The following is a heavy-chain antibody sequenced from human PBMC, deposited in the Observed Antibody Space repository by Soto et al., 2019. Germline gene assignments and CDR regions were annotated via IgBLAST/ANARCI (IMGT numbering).Heavy chain of an antibody. Sequence: PGGSLRLSCAASGFTFSSYGMHWVRQAPGKGLEWVAVISYDGSNKYYADSVKGRFTISRDNSKNTLYLQMNSLRAEDTAVYYCAKELEEHFMANYYDSSGYYPGYWGQGTLVTVSS. CDR2: ISYDGSNK. V-gene: IGHV3-30*18. J-gene: IGHJ4*02. CDR3: AKELEEHFMANYYDSSGYYPGY. D-gene: IGHD3-22*01. CDR1: GFTFSSYG.